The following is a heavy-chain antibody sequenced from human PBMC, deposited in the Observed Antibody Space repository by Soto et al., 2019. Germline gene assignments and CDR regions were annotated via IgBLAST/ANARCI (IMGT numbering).Heavy chain of an antibody. J-gene: IGHJ6*02. Sequence: PSETLSLTCTVSGGTISRYYWSWVRQPPGRGLEWIGYIYYSGSTSYSPSIESRVTISVDTSKNQISLMLSSVTAADTAVFYCARHTPYCDGMDVWGQGTTVT. CDR2: IYYSGST. V-gene: IGHV4-59*08. CDR1: GGTISRYY. D-gene: IGHD2-15*01. CDR3: ARHTPYCDGMDV.